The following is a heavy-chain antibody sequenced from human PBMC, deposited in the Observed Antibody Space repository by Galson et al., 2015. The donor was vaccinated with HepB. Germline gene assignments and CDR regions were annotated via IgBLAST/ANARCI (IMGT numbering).Heavy chain of an antibody. CDR2: ISYDGSNK. CDR3: AKAYSSSWYESGVYAFDI. Sequence: LRLSCAASGFPFSSYGMHWVRQAPGKGLEWVAVISYDGSNKYFADSVKGRFTISRDNSKNTLYLQMNSLRAEDTAVYYCAKAYSSSWYESGVYAFDIWGQGTMVTVSS. V-gene: IGHV3-30*18. D-gene: IGHD6-13*01. J-gene: IGHJ3*02. CDR1: GFPFSSYG.